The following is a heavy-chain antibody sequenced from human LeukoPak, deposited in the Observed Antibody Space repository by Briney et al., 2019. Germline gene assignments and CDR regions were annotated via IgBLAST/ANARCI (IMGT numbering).Heavy chain of an antibody. CDR3: ARASSNDSSGYYLDY. V-gene: IGHV4-34*01. CDR1: GGSFSGYY. J-gene: IGHJ4*02. Sequence: SETLSLTCAVYGGSFSGYYWSWIRQPPGKGLEWIGEINHSGSTNYNPSLKSRVTISVDTSRNQFSLKLSSVTAADTAVYYCARASSNDSSGYYLDYWGQGTLVTVSS. CDR2: INHSGST. D-gene: IGHD3-22*01.